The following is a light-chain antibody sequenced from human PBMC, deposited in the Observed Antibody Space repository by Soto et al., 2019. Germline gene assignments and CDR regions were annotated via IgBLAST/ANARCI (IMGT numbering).Light chain of an antibody. CDR1: SSDVGGYDY. V-gene: IGLV2-8*01. J-gene: IGLJ1*01. CDR3: CLYIGATTYV. CDR2: EVT. Sequence: QSVLTQPPSASGTPGQSVTISCTGTSSDVGGYDYVSWYQQHPGKAPKLMIYEVTKRPSGVPDRFSGSKSGNTAPLTVSGLQAEDDADYYCCLYIGATTYVFGTGTKVTVL.